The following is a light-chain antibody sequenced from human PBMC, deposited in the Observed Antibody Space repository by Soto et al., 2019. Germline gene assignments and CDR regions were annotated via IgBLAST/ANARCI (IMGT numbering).Light chain of an antibody. CDR1: QDISSS. V-gene: IGKV1-9*01. Sequence: IQLTQSPSSLSASVGDRVTITCRASQDISSSLAWYQQKPGNAPKLLIYAASTLQSGVTSRFSGGGSGTDFTLTISSLQPEDFATYYCQQQGTFGQRTKLEIK. CDR3: QQQGT. J-gene: IGKJ2*01. CDR2: AAS.